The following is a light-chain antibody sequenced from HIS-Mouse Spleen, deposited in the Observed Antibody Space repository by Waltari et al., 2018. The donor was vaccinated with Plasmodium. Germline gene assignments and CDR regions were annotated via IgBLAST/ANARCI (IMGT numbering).Light chain of an antibody. Sequence: SYELTQPLSVSVALGQTARITCGGNNIGSKTLHWYQQKPGQAPVLVIYRDSNRPSGIPERFSGSNSGNTATLTISRAQAGDEADYYCQVWDSSTVVFGGGTKLTVL. CDR2: RDS. CDR1: NIGSKT. V-gene: IGLV3-9*01. CDR3: QVWDSSTVV. J-gene: IGLJ2*01.